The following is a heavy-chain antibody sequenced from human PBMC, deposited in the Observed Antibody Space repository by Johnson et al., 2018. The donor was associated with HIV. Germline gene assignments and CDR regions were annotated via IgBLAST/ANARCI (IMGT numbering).Heavy chain of an antibody. Sequence: QVQLVESGGGVVQPGGSLRLSRAASGFTFSSYGMHWVRQAPGKGLEWVAFIRYDGSNKYYADSVKVRFTISRDNSKNTLYLQMNSLRAEDTAVYYCAKDRGIGYDSSGSYGAFDIWGQGTMVTVSS. CDR3: AKDRGIGYDSSGSYGAFDI. V-gene: IGHV3-30*02. D-gene: IGHD3-22*01. CDR1: GFTFSSYG. CDR2: IRYDGSNK. J-gene: IGHJ3*02.